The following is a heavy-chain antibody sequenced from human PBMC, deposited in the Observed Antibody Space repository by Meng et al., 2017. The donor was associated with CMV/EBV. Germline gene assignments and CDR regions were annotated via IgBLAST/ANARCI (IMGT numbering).Heavy chain of an antibody. D-gene: IGHD2-2*01. CDR2: IRYDGSNK. V-gene: IGHV3-30*02. CDR3: AKVEGYCSSTSCAIDAFDI. CDR1: GFTFSSYG. J-gene: IGHJ3*02. Sequence: GGSLRLSCAASGFTFSSYGMHWVRQAPGKGLEWVAFIRYDGSNKYYADSVKGRFTISRDNSKNTLYLQMNSLRAEDTAVSYCAKVEGYCSSTSCAIDAFDIWGQGTMVTVSS.